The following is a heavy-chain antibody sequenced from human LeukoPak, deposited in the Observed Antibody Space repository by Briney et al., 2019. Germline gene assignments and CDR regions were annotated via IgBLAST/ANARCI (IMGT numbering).Heavy chain of an antibody. D-gene: IGHD3-3*01. CDR1: GFTFSSYG. Sequence: GGSLRLSCAASGFTFSSYGMHWVRQAPGKGLVWVSRINSDGSSISYADSVKGRFTISRDNGKNTLYLQMNSLRAEDTAVYYCARGTEPYYDFWSGPNYWGQGTLVTVSS. J-gene: IGHJ4*02. CDR3: ARGTEPYYDFWSGPNY. V-gene: IGHV3-74*01. CDR2: INSDGSSI.